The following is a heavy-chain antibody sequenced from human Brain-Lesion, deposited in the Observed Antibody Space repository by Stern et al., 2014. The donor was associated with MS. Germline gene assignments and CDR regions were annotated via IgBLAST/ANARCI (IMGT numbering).Heavy chain of an antibody. J-gene: IGHJ4*02. CDR2: ISWNSGTI. CDR3: ARDITGSSAYFAY. D-gene: IGHD1-14*01. V-gene: IGHV3-9*01. CDR1: GFTFDDYA. Sequence: EVQLVQSGGDLVQPGRSLRLSWAAFGFTFDDYAMHWVRQAPGKGLEWVAGISWNSGTIGHAGSVKGRFTTPRANAYRSLYLQMNSLRPEDTALYYCARDITGSSAYFAYWGQGTLVTVSS.